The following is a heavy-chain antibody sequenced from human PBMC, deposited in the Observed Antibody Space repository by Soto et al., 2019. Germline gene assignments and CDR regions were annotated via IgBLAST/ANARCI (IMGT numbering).Heavy chain of an antibody. D-gene: IGHD3-3*01. Sequence: GGSLRLSCAASGFTFSSYSMNWVRQAPGKGLEWVSSISSSSSYIYYADSVKGRFTISRDNAKNSLYLQMNSLRAEDTAVYYCARGVDDFWSGYPLDYWGQGTLVTVSS. CDR2: ISSSSSYI. J-gene: IGHJ4*02. CDR1: GFTFSSYS. CDR3: ARGVDDFWSGYPLDY. V-gene: IGHV3-21*01.